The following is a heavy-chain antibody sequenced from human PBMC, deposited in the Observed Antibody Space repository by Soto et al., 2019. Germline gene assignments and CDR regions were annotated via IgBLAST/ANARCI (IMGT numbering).Heavy chain of an antibody. CDR2: VYYTGST. D-gene: IGHD5-18*01. J-gene: IGHJ3*02. Sequence: SETLSLTCTVSGGSISTSSYYWGWIRQPPGKGLEWIGSVYYTGSTYYNPSLKSRVTISVDTSKNQFSLRLSPVTAADTAVYYCARILDTAMVRAAFDIWGHGTMVTVS. CDR3: ARILDTAMVRAAFDI. CDR1: GGSISTSSYY. V-gene: IGHV4-39*01.